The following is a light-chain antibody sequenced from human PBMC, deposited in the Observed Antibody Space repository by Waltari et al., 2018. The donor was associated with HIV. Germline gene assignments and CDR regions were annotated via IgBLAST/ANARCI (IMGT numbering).Light chain of an antibody. CDR1: SPGVGSYNH. CDR3: CSYAGSFWV. Sequence: QSALTQPASVAGVPGPANTISRHGTSPGVGSYNHVPWDQQPPGKAPKLMNYEGSKLPSGVSNRFSGSKSGNTASLTISGLQAEDEADYYCCSYAGSFWVFGGGTKLTVL. V-gene: IGLV2-23*01. CDR2: EGS. J-gene: IGLJ3*02.